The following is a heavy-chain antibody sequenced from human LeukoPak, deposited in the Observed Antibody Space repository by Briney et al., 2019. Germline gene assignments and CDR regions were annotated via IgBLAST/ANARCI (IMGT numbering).Heavy chain of an antibody. V-gene: IGHV3-7*01. Sequence: GGSLRLSCAGSGFSFSTFWMSWVRQAPGKGLEWVANIKEDGSEKYYVDSMKGRFTVSRDNAKNSLYLQMDSLRAEDTAVYYCARGGTFVSDYWGQGTLVTVSS. CDR3: ARGGTFVSDY. CDR1: GFSFSTFW. D-gene: IGHD1-1*01. CDR2: IKEDGSEK. J-gene: IGHJ4*02.